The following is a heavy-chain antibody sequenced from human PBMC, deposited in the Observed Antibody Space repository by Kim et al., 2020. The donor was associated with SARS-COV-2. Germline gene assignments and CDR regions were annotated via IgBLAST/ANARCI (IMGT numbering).Heavy chain of an antibody. Sequence: TGLFTIYRDNSQNTLYLQMNSLRAEDTAVYYCARELSLTMVRGVIKFFDYWGQGTLVTVSS. J-gene: IGHJ4*02. V-gene: IGHV3-30*01. CDR3: ARELSLTMVRGVIKFFDY. D-gene: IGHD3-10*01.